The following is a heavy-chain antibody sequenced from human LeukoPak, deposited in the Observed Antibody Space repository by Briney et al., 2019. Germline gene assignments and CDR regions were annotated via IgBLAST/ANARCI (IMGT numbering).Heavy chain of an antibody. CDR2: IKSKTDGGTT. D-gene: IGHD3-22*01. J-gene: IGHJ4*02. CDR3: PATYYYDSGSITQANFDY. CDR1: GFTFSNAW. V-gene: IGHV3-15*01. Sequence: PGGSLRLSCAASGFTFSNAWMSWVRQAPGKGLEWVALIKSKTDGGTTDYAAPVKGRFTISRDDSKNTLYLQMNSLKTEDTAVYYCPATYYYDSGSITQANFDYWGQGTLVTVSS.